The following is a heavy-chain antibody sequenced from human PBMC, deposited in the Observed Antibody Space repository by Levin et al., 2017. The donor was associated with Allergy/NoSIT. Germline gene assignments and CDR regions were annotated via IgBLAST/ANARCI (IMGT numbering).Heavy chain of an antibody. Sequence: SETLSLTCSVSGDSIRSYYLAWIRQPAGAGLEWIGHIYVSGGANYNPSLNSRVTMSGDASRKEFSLKLSSVTAADTAMYYCARMTYSSSWHIDYWGQGALVTVS. D-gene: IGHD2-2*01. CDR3: ARMTYSSSWHIDY. CDR1: GDSIRSYY. J-gene: IGHJ4*02. CDR2: IYVSGGA. V-gene: IGHV4-4*07.